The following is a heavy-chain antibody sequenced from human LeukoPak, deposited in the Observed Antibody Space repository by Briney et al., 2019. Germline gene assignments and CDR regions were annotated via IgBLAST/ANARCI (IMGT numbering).Heavy chain of an antibody. V-gene: IGHV3-74*03. CDR1: GFTFSSYW. CDR3: AREYSTGFDP. Sequence: GGSLRLSCAASGFTFSSYWMHWVRPAPGKGLMWVSGTNTDGSNTMYAYSVKGRFTISRDNAKNTLYLQMNSLRAEDTAVYYFAREYSTGFDPCGEGTLGTASS. J-gene: IGHJ5*02. D-gene: IGHD2-15*01. CDR2: TNTDGSNT.